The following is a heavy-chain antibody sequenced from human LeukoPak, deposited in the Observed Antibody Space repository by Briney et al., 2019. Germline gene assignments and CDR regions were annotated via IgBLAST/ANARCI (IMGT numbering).Heavy chain of an antibody. J-gene: IGHJ4*02. CDR2: ISYDRSNK. D-gene: IGHD3-10*02. Sequence: PGGSLRLSCAASRFTFSSYGMHWVRQAPGNGLEWVAVISYDRSNKYYADSVKGRFTISRDNSKNTLYLQMNSLRAEDTAVYYCAKDLGTYYYVPGGYWGQGTLVTVSS. V-gene: IGHV3-30*18. CDR1: RFTFSSYG. CDR3: AKDLGTYYYVPGGY.